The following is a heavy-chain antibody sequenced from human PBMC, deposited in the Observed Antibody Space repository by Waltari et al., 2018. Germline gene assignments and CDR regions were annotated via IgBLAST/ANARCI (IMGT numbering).Heavy chain of an antibody. D-gene: IGHD6-13*01. CDR1: GFTVSSNY. V-gene: IGHV3-53*01. Sequence: EVQLVESGGGLIQPGGSLRLSCAASGFTVSSNYMSWVRQAPGKGLEWVSVIYSGGSTYYADSGKGRFTISRDNSKNTLYLQMNSLRAEDTAVYYCARGSAAGYYGMDVWGQGTTVTVSS. J-gene: IGHJ6*02. CDR2: IYSGGST. CDR3: ARGSAAGYYGMDV.